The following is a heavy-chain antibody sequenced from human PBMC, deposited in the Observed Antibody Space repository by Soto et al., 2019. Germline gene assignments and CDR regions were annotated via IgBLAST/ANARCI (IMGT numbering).Heavy chain of an antibody. V-gene: IGHV3-23*01. D-gene: IGHD6-13*01. J-gene: IGHJ6*02. Sequence: PGGSLRLSCAASGFTFSSYAMSWVRQAPGKGLEWVSAISGSGGSTYYADSVKGRFTISRDNSKNTLYLQMNSLRAEDTAVYYCAKEGIAAAGAPLFDYYYGMDVWGQGTTVTVSS. CDR1: GFTFSSYA. CDR2: ISGSGGST. CDR3: AKEGIAAAGAPLFDYYYGMDV.